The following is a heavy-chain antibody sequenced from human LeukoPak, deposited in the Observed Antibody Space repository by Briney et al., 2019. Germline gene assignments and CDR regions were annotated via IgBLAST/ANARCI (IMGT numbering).Heavy chain of an antibody. V-gene: IGHV4-59*08. Sequence: SETLSLTCTVSGVSISSYYWSWIPHPPGKGLEWIGYIYYSGSTGYNPSLKSRVTISVDASKNQFSLKLSSVTAADTAVYYCATLRYCGGGSCFPKYFQHWGQGTLVTVSS. CDR1: GVSISSYY. CDR3: ATLRYCGGGSCFPKYFQH. J-gene: IGHJ1*01. D-gene: IGHD2-15*01. CDR2: IYYSGST.